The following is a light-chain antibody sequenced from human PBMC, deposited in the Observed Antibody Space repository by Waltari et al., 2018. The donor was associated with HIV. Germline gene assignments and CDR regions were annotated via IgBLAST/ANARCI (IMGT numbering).Light chain of an antibody. V-gene: IGLV1-44*01. J-gene: IGLJ2*01. Sequence: QSVLTQPPSASGAPGQWFTISCSGSSSNIGSNTVNWYQTPPGTAPKRLIYSTNQRPSGVPDRFSGSKSGTSASLSITGLQSEVEADYYCSAWDDSLNGVVFGGGTKVTVL. CDR3: SAWDDSLNGVV. CDR2: STN. CDR1: SSNIGSNT.